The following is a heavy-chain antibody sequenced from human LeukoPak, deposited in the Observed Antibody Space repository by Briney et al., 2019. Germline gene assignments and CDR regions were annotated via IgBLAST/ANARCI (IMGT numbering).Heavy chain of an antibody. CDR1: GGSLSSYY. J-gene: IGHJ4*02. D-gene: IGHD3-22*01. V-gene: IGHV4-59*01. CDR3: ARGDSSGYYYPY. CDR2: IYYSGST. Sequence: PSETLSFTCTVSGGSLSSYYWSWIRQPPGKGLEWIGYIYYSGSTNYNPSLKSRVTISVDTSKNQFSLKLSSVTAADTAVYYCARGDSSGYYYPYWGQGTLVTVSS.